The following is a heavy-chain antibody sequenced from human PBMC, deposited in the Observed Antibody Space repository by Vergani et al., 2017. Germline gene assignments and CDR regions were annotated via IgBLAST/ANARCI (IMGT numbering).Heavy chain of an antibody. CDR3: AKNCQDNDVTGETGTLGNFFDY. J-gene: IGHJ4*02. CDR2: ISGNNDDV. V-gene: IGHV3-21*01. Sequence: EVQLVESGGGLVKPGGSLSLSCVASGFTFSHYTMNWFRQPPGRGREWVSSISGNNDDVYYADSVKGRFTISRYNAKNSLYLYMISLRAEDTAVYYCAKNCQDNDVTGETGTLGNFFDYWGQGTLVTVSS. CDR1: GFTFSHYT. D-gene: IGHD1-1*01.